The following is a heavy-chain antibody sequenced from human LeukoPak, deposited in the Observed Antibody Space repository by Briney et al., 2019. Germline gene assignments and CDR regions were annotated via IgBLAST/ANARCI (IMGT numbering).Heavy chain of an antibody. CDR1: GFTFSSYW. Sequence: GGSLRPSCAASGFTFSSYWMHWVRQAPGKGLMWVSRIKSDGSETSYADSVKGRFTISRDNARNTLYLQMNSLRPEDTAIYYCASDRVFYGLDVWGQGTTVTVSS. CDR2: IKSDGSET. J-gene: IGHJ6*02. CDR3: ASDRVFYGLDV. V-gene: IGHV3-74*01.